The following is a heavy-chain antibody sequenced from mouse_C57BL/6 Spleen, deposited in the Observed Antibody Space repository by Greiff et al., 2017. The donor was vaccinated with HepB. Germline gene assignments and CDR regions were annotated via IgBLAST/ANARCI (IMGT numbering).Heavy chain of an antibody. D-gene: IGHD1-1*01. V-gene: IGHV5-16*01. CDR3: ARYYYGSSYFDY. CDR2: INYDGSST. CDR1: GFTFSDYY. Sequence: EVNLVESEGGLVQPGSSMKLSCTASGFTFSDYYMAWVRQVPEKGLEWVANINYDGSSTYYLDSLKSRFIISRDNAKNILYLQMSSLKSEDTATYYCARYYYGSSYFDYWGQGTTLTVSS. J-gene: IGHJ2*01.